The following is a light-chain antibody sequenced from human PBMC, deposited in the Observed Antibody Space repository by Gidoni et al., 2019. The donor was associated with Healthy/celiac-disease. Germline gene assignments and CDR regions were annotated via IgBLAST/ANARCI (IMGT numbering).Light chain of an antibody. V-gene: IGKV3-11*01. CDR3: QQRSNWPSAT. CDR1: QSVSSY. CDR2: DAS. Sequence: ESVLTQSPATLSLSPGERATLSCRASQSVSSYLAWYQQKPGQAPRLLIYDASNRATGIPARFSGSGSGTDFPLTISSLEPEDFAVYYCQQRSNWPSATFGGGTKVEIK. J-gene: IGKJ4*01.